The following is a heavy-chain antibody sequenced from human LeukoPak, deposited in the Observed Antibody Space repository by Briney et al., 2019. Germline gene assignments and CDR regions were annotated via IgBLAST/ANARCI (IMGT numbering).Heavy chain of an antibody. J-gene: IGHJ4*02. CDR1: AFTFSNYA. CDR3: AKSRETNTVTPLAG. V-gene: IGHV3-23*01. D-gene: IGHD4-17*01. Sequence: GGSLRLSCAASAFTFSNYAMSWVRQAPGKGLEWVSTIRGSGSSTYYADSVKGRFTISGDNSQNMLYLRMNSLRVEDTAVYYCAKSRETNTVTPLAGWGQGTLVTASS. CDR2: IRGSGSST.